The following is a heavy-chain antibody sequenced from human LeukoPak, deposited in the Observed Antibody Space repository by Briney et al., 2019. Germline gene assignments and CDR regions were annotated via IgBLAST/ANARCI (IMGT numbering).Heavy chain of an antibody. V-gene: IGHV3-21*01. CDR2: ISSSSGYI. D-gene: IGHD2-15*01. J-gene: IGHJ3*02. Sequence: PGGSLRLSCAASGITSSSYNMNWVRQAPGKGLEWVSSISSSSGYIYYADSVMGRFTFSRDNAKNSLYLQMNSLRVEDTAVYYCARDMYCSGGSCYNAFDIWGQGTMVTVSS. CDR1: GITSSSYN. CDR3: ARDMYCSGGSCYNAFDI.